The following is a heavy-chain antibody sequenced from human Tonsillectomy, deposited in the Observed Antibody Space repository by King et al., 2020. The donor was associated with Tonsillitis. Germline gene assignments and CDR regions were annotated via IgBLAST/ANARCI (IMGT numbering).Heavy chain of an antibody. CDR2: IKHDGSEK. CDR1: GFTFSSYW. J-gene: IGHJ4*02. CDR3: AREDWNSAANDY. Sequence: EVQLVESGGGLVQPGGSLRLSCAASGFTFSSYWMSWVRQAPGKGLEWVANIKHDGSEKYYVDSVKGRFTISRDNAKNSLYLQMNSLRSEDTAVYYCAREDWNSAANDYWGQGTLVTVSS. D-gene: IGHD1-7*01. V-gene: IGHV3-7*01.